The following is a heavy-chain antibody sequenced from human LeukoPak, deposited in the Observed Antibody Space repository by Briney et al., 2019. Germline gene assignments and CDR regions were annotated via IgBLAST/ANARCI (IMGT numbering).Heavy chain of an antibody. CDR3: ASDSHIVVVTAIHRYFQH. J-gene: IGHJ1*01. CDR2: INPNSGGT. V-gene: IGHV1-2*06. CDR1: GYTFTGYY. D-gene: IGHD2-21*02. Sequence: ASVKVSCKASGYTFTGYYMHWVRQAPGQGLEWMGRINPNSGGTNYAQKFQGRVTMTRDRSISTAYMELSRLRSDDTAVYYCASDSHIVVVTAIHRYFQHWGQGTLVTVSS.